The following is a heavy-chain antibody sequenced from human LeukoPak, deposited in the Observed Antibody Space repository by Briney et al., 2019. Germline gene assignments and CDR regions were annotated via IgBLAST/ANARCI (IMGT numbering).Heavy chain of an antibody. Sequence: ASVKVSCKVSRYTLTELSMHWVRQAPGKGLEWMGGFDPEDGETIYAQKFQGRVTMTEDTSTDTAYMELSSLRSEDTAVYYCATGDSSSWPLFDYWGQGTLVTVSS. CDR3: ATGDSSSWPLFDY. CDR2: FDPEDGET. CDR1: RYTLTELS. V-gene: IGHV1-24*01. J-gene: IGHJ4*02. D-gene: IGHD6-13*01.